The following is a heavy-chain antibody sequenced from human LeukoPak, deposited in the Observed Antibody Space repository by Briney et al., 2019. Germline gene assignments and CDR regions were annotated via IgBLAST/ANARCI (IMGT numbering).Heavy chain of an antibody. Sequence: GGSLRLSCAASGFTFSRYALHWVRQAPGKGVEWVAVIPFDATKAYYADAVKGRFSISRDNSNSTLFLQMNSLRENDTAVYHCARGRGATKKYWGQGTLVTVSS. CDR1: GFTFSRYA. CDR2: IPFDATKA. V-gene: IGHV3-30*04. D-gene: IGHD1-26*01. CDR3: ARGRGATKKY. J-gene: IGHJ4*02.